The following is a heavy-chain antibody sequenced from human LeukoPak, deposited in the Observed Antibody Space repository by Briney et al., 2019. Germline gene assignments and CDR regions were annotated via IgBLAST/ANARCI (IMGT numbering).Heavy chain of an antibody. V-gene: IGHV3-21*01. CDR2: ISSSSSYI. CDR1: GFTFSSYS. CDR3: ARDLLVGASFDY. D-gene: IGHD1-26*01. Sequence: GGSLRLSCAASGFTFSSYSMNWVRQAPGKWLGWVSSISSSSSYIYYADSVKGRFTISRDNAKNSLYLQMNSLRAEDTAVYYCARDLLVGASFDYWGQGTLVTVSS. J-gene: IGHJ4*02.